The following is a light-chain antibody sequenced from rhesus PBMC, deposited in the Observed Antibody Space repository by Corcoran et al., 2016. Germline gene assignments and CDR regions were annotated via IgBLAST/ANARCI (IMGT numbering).Light chain of an antibody. J-gene: IGKJ4*01. Sequence: DIVMTQSPDSLAVSLGERVTINCKSSQSLLYSSNNKNYLAWYQQKPGQAPHLHIYWASTRESGVPYRFSGSGSGTDFTLTISGLQAEDVAVYYCQQYYSTPLTFGGGTKVEIK. CDR1: QSLLYSSNNKNY. CDR2: WAS. V-gene: IGKV4-1*01. CDR3: QQYYSTPLT.